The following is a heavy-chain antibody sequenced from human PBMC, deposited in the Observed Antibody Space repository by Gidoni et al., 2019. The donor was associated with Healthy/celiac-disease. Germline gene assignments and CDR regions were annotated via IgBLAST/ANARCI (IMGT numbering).Heavy chain of an antibody. D-gene: IGHD6-19*01. CDR3: ARDGQQWLAKPIYYFDY. CDR2: IWYDGSNK. J-gene: IGHJ4*02. V-gene: IGHV3-33*01. CDR1: GFTFSSYG. Sequence: QVQLVESGGGVVQPGRSLRLSCAASGFTFSSYGMHWVRQAPGKGLEWVAVIWYDGSNKYYADSVKGRFTISRDNSKNTLYLQMNSLRAEDTAVYYCARDGQQWLAKPIYYFDYWGQGTLVTVSS.